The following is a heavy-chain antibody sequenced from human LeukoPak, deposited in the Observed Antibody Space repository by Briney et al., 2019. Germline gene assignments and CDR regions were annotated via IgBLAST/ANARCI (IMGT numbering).Heavy chain of an antibody. CDR3: ARAGTDSSGYYYVDY. V-gene: IGHV3-48*03. Sequence: GGALRLSRVASGCTFSSYEMNWVRQAPGKGLEWVSYISSSGSTLYYVDSVKGRFTISRDNAKNSLYLQMNSLRAEDTSAYYCARAGTDSSGYYYVDYWGQGTLVTVSS. CDR1: GCTFSSYE. D-gene: IGHD3-22*01. CDR2: ISSSGSTL. J-gene: IGHJ4*02.